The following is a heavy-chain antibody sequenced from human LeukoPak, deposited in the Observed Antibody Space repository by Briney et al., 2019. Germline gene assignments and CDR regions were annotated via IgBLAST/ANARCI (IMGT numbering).Heavy chain of an antibody. CDR2: IYYGGST. CDR1: GGSISSYY. J-gene: IGHJ5*02. Sequence: SETLSLTCTVSGGSISSYYWSWIRQPPGKGLEWIGYIYYGGSTNYNPSLKSRVTISVDTSKNQFSLKLSSVTAADTAVYYCARGGWGSYNAQYNWFDPWGQGTLVTVSS. D-gene: IGHD1-26*01. CDR3: ARGGWGSYNAQYNWFDP. V-gene: IGHV4-59*12.